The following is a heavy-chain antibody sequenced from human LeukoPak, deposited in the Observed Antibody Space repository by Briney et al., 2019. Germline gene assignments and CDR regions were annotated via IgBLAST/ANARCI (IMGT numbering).Heavy chain of an antibody. Sequence: SETLSLTCAVYGGSFSGYYWSWIRQPPGKGLEWIGEINHSGSTNYNPSLKSRVTISVDTSKNQFSLKLSSVTAADTAVYYCARHGIKRSIAVFYFDYWGQGTLVTVSS. D-gene: IGHD6-19*01. CDR1: GGSFSGYY. CDR3: ARHGIKRSIAVFYFDY. CDR2: INHSGST. J-gene: IGHJ4*02. V-gene: IGHV4-34*01.